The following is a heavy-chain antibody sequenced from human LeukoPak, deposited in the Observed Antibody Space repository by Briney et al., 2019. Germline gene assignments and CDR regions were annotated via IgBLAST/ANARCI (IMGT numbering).Heavy chain of an antibody. J-gene: IGHJ4*02. Sequence: SETLSLTCTVSSGSINGYHWSWFRQPPGKGLEWIGYIYSDGTTQFNPSLKSRLTMLVDTSRNQFSLKLRSVSAADTAFYYCARHSPFDDWYYDYWGQGSLVTVSS. CDR1: SGSINGYH. D-gene: IGHD2-21*02. CDR3: ARHSPFDDWYYDY. V-gene: IGHV4-59*08. CDR2: IYSDGTT.